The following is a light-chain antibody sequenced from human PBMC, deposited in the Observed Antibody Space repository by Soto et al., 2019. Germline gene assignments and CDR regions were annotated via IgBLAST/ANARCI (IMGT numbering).Light chain of an antibody. V-gene: IGKV3-20*01. CDR3: QQYGSSPRT. CDR1: QSVSSSF. Sequence: EIVLTQSHGTLSLSPGERATLXSRASQSVSSSFLAWYQQKVGQAPRLLIYGASSRATGIPDRFSGSGSGTDFTLTISRLEPEDFAVYYCQQYGSSPRTFGQGTRLEIK. CDR2: GAS. J-gene: IGKJ5*01.